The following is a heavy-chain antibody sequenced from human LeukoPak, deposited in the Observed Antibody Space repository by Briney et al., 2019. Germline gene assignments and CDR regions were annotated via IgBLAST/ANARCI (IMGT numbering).Heavy chain of an antibody. CDR3: GRNRLGKALDI. CDR2: IGPKSGDT. D-gene: IGHD7-27*01. CDR1: GYTFTDYF. V-gene: IGHV1-2*02. Sequence: GASVKVSCKASGYTFTDYFIHWVRKVPGQALEWMGWIGPKSGDTSYSQKFQGRVTVTRDTSISTAYMDLSRLRFDDTAVYYCGRNRLGKALDIWGQGTMVTVSS. J-gene: IGHJ3*02.